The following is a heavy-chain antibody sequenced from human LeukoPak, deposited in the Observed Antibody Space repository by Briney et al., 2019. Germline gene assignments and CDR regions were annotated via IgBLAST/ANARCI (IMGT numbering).Heavy chain of an antibody. Sequence: SETLSLTCTVSGGSISSYYWSWIRQPPGKGLEWIGYIYYSGSTNYNPSLKSRVTISVDTSKNQFSLKLSSVTAADTAVYYCARDCGLLWFGELWNWFDPWGQGTLVTVSS. J-gene: IGHJ5*02. D-gene: IGHD3-10*01. CDR2: IYYSGST. CDR1: GGSISSYY. CDR3: ARDCGLLWFGELWNWFDP. V-gene: IGHV4-59*12.